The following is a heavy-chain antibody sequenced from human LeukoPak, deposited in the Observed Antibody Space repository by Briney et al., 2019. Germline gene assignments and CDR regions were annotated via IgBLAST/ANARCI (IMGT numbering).Heavy chain of an antibody. CDR2: IKQDGSEK. CDR1: GFPFSNFW. Sequence: GGSRRLSCAASGFPFSNFWISWSRQAPGKGLGGVATIKQDGSEKYYVDSLKGRFTISRDNAKNSLYLQMNSLRAEDTAVYFCARDKSCASWGQGTLVTVSS. CDR3: ARDKSCAS. V-gene: IGHV3-7*01. J-gene: IGHJ4*02. D-gene: IGHD3-16*01.